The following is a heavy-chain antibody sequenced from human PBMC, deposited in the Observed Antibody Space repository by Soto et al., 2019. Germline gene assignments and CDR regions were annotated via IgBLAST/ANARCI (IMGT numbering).Heavy chain of an antibody. J-gene: IGHJ5*02. D-gene: IGHD3-3*01. V-gene: IGHV1-8*01. Sequence: GASVKVSCKASGYTFTSYDIHWVRQATGQGLEWMGWMNPNSGNTGYAQKFQGRVTMTRNTSISTAYMELSSLRSEDTAVYYCARGLRVRFLEWPLPSWGQGTLVTVSS. CDR1: GYTFTSYD. CDR2: MNPNSGNT. CDR3: ARGLRVRFLEWPLPS.